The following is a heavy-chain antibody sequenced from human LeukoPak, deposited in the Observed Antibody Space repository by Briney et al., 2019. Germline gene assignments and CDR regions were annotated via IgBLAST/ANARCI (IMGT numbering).Heavy chain of an antibody. CDR3: ARYSRIAVAGTGSFDC. J-gene: IGHJ4*02. Sequence: TSETLSLTCAVYGGSFSSYYWSWIRQPAGKGLEWIGRIYTSGSTNYNPSLKSRVTMSVDTSKNQFSLKLSSVTAADTAVYYCARYSRIAVAGTGSFDCWGQGTLVTVSS. D-gene: IGHD6-19*01. CDR2: IYTSGST. CDR1: GGSFSSYY. V-gene: IGHV4-59*10.